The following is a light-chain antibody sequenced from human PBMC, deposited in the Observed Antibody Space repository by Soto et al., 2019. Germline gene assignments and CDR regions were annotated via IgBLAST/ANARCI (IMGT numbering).Light chain of an antibody. CDR3: SSYTSGSTLVV. J-gene: IGLJ2*01. Sequence: QSALTQPASVSGSPGQSITISCTGTSGDIGGYNYVSWYQQYPGKAPKLIIHEVSNRPSGVSYRFSGSKSGNTASLTISGLQAEDEADYYCSSYTSGSTLVVFGGGTKLTVL. V-gene: IGLV2-14*01. CDR2: EVS. CDR1: SGDIGGYNY.